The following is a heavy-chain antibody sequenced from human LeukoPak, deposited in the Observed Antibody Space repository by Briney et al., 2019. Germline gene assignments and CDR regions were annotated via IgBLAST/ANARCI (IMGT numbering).Heavy chain of an antibody. D-gene: IGHD3-22*01. V-gene: IGHV1-69*13. CDR1: GGTFSRYA. Sequence: ASVKVSCKASGGTFSRYAISWERQAPGLGLEWMGGIIPIFGTANYAQKFQGRVTITADESTSTAYMELSSLRSEDTAVYYCARPYYYDSSGYYYQGFDYWGQGTLVTVSS. J-gene: IGHJ4*02. CDR2: IIPIFGTA. CDR3: ARPYYYDSSGYYYQGFDY.